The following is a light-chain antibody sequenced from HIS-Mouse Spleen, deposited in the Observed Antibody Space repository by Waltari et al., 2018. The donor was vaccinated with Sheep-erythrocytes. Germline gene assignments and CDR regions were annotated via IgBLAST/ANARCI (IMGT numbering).Light chain of an antibody. CDR2: AAS. CDR1: QGIRND. J-gene: IGKJ2*01. Sequence: AIQMTQSPSSLSASVGDSVTINCRASQGIRNDVGWYQQKPGKAPKLLIYAASSLQSGVPSRFSGSGSGTDFTLTISSLQPEDFATYYCLQDYNYPYTFGQGTKLEIK. V-gene: IGKV1-6*01. CDR3: LQDYNYPYT.